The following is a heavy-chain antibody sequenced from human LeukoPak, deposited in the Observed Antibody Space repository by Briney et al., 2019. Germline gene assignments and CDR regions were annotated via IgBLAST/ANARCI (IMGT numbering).Heavy chain of an antibody. CDR3: ARYCSSTSCSTGSDAFDI. Sequence: ASVKVSFKASGYTFTSYYMHWVRQAPGQGLEWMGIINPSGGSTSYAQKFQGRVTMTRDTSTSTVYMELSSLRSEDTAVYYCARYCSSTSCSTGSDAFDIWGQGTMVTVSS. V-gene: IGHV1-46*01. CDR1: GYTFTSYY. D-gene: IGHD2-2*01. J-gene: IGHJ3*02. CDR2: INPSGGST.